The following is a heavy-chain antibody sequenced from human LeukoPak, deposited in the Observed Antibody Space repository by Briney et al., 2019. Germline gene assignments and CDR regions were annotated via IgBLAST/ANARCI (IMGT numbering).Heavy chain of an antibody. V-gene: IGHV3-30*04. J-gene: IGHJ4*02. CDR2: ISYDGSNK. Sequence: GGSLRLSCAASGFRFSSYALHWVRQAPGEGLEWVTLISYDGSNKYYADSVKGRFTIPRDNSKNTLYLQMNSLRVEDTAVYYCARDMGYYDFWSGFDYWGQGTPVTISS. CDR1: GFRFSSYA. CDR3: ARDMGYYDFWSGFDY. D-gene: IGHD3-3*01.